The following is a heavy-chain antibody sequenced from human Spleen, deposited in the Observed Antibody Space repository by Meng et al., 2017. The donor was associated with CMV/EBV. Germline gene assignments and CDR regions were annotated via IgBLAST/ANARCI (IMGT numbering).Heavy chain of an antibody. Sequence: VSSGDYYWNWIRQPPGKGLEWIGHIYYSGNTKYNPSLKSRVTISLDMSQSQFSLKLSSVTAADTAVYYCATLLGHCTTTSCSAPLDPWGHGALVTVSS. CDR3: ATLLGHCTTTSCSAPLDP. CDR2: IYYSGNT. J-gene: IGHJ5*02. V-gene: IGHV4-61*08. CDR1: VSSGDYY. D-gene: IGHD2-2*01.